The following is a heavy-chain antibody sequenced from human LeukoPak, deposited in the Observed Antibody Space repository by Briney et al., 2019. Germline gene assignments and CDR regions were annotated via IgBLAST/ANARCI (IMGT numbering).Heavy chain of an antibody. V-gene: IGHV5-51*01. Sequence: GESLKISCKGSGYSFTSYWIGWVRQMPGKGLEWMGIIYPGDSDTRYSPSFEGQVTISADKSTSPAYLQWSSLKASDTAMYYCARQVWYDSSGYYQNAACNWFDPWGQGTLVTVSS. CDR3: ARQVWYDSSGYYQNAACNWFDP. J-gene: IGHJ5*02. D-gene: IGHD3-22*01. CDR2: IYPGDSDT. CDR1: GYSFTSYW.